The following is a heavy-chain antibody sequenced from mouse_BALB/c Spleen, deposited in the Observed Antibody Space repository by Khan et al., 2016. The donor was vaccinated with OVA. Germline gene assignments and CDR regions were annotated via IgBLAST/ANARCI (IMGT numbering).Heavy chain of an antibody. J-gene: IGHJ2*01. D-gene: IGHD1-1*01. Sequence: VKLQESGAELAKPGASVKMSCKASGYTFINYWILWIKQRPGQGLEWIGYINPSTGFTEYNKHFKDKATLTADKSSSTAYMQLSILTAEDSTVYYGARRGLRWDFDYWGQGTTLTVSS. V-gene: IGHV1-7*01. CDR3: ARRGLRWDFDY. CDR1: GYTFINYW. CDR2: INPSTGFT.